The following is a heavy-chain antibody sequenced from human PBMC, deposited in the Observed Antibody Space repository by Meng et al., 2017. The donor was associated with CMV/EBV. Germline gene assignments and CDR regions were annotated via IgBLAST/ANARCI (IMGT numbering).Heavy chain of an antibody. D-gene: IGHD5-12*01. V-gene: IGHV3-11*01. CDR1: GFTFSDYY. Sequence: GESLKISCAASGFTFSDYYMSWIRQAPGKGLEWVSYISSSGSTIYYADSVKGRFTISRDNAKNSLCLQMNSLRAEDTAVYYCARGRRGYSGYDFYDYWGQGTLVTVSS. J-gene: IGHJ4*02. CDR3: ARGRRGYSGYDFYDY. CDR2: ISSSGSTI.